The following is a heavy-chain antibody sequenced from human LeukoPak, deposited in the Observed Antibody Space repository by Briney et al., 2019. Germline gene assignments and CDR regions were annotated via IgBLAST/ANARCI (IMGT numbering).Heavy chain of an antibody. D-gene: IGHD2-2*01. CDR1: GYSFTNYW. V-gene: IGHV5-51*01. J-gene: IGHJ4*02. CDR2: IYPGDSET. Sequence: GESLKISCKGSGYSFTNYWIGWVRQMPGKGLEWMGIIYPGDSETTYSPSFQGQVTMSADKSITTAYLQWSSLKASDTAMYYCARRGGSSTRHKLDYWGQGTLVTVSS. CDR3: ARRGGSSTRHKLDY.